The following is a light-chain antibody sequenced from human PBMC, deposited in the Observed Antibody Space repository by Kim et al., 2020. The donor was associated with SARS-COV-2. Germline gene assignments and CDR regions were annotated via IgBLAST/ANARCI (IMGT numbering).Light chain of an antibody. CDR3: QVWDDASDHYV. Sequence: SYELTQPPSVSVAPGETARITCGGDNIGDKSVHWYQQKPGQAPVLLVYYDNDRPSGIPERFSGSNSGNTATLTISRAEAGDEADYYCQVWDDASDHYV. CDR2: YDN. J-gene: IGLJ1*01. V-gene: IGLV3-21*04. CDR1: NIGDKS.